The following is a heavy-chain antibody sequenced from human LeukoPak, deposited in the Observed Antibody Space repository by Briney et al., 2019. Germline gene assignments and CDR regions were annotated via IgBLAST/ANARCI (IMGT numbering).Heavy chain of an antibody. CDR1: GFIFDEYA. J-gene: IGHJ4*02. V-gene: IGHV3-9*01. Sequence: LRLSCAASGFIFDEYAMHWVRQAPGKGLEWVSSITWNSGRIAHADSVRGRFTTSRDNARKSLYLQMNSLRPEDTAFYYCARASGTSRFDYWGQGTLVTVSS. CDR3: ARASGTSRFDY. CDR2: ITWNSGRI. D-gene: IGHD5-12*01.